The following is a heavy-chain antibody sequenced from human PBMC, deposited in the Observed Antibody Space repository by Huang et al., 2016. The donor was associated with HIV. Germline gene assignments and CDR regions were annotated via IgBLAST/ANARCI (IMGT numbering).Heavy chain of an antibody. Sequence: EVHLVQSGAEVKEPGESLTISCQASGYNFDSYWMGWVRQVPGKGLEWMGVIYPGDSHTIYDPSVQGQVTISADQSINTAYLQWSSLKASDTAIYFCARQGLWLPPTDPFDYWGQGTPVTVSA. CDR3: ARQGLWLPPTDPFDY. J-gene: IGHJ4*02. D-gene: IGHD3-10*01. CDR1: GYNFDSYW. V-gene: IGHV5-51*01. CDR2: IYPGDSHT.